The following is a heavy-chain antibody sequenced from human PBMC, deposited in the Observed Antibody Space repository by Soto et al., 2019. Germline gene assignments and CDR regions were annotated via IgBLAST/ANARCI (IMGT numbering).Heavy chain of an antibody. D-gene: IGHD2-2*01. J-gene: IGHJ4*02. CDR1: GFTFNSYW. V-gene: IGHV3-74*01. CDR3: IRGPFTTSPGTGAY. CDR2: INSDGSST. Sequence: EVQLVESGGGLVQPGGSPRLSCAASGFTFNSYWMHWVRQAPGKGLVWVSRINSDGSSTSYADSVKGRFTISRDNAKNTLYLQMNSLRAEDTAVYYCIRGPFTTSPGTGAYWGQGTLVTVSS.